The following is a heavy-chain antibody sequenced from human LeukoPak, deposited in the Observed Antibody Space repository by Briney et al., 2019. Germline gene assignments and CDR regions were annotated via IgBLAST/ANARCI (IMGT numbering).Heavy chain of an antibody. CDR1: GFTFGDYA. D-gene: IGHD3-9*01. CDR2: IRSKAYGGTT. J-gene: IGHJ4*02. V-gene: IGHV3-49*03. Sequence: PGRSLRLSCTAYGFTFGDYAMSWFRQAPGKGLEWVGFIRSKAYGGTTEYAASVKGRFTISRDDSKSIAYLQMDSLKTADTAVYYCSRYYDILTGYYSARDWGQGTLVTVSS. CDR3: SRYYDILTGYYSARD.